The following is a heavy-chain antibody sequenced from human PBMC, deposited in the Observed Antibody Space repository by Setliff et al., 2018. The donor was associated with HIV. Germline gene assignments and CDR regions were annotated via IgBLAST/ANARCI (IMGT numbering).Heavy chain of an antibody. CDR2: IGSLGDK. D-gene: IGHD5-12*01. J-gene: IGHJ4*02. V-gene: IGHV3-48*03. CDR3: ARDRGYDLDYFDY. CDR1: GFIFSSYA. Sequence: GGSLRLSCAASGFIFSSYAMHWIRQAPGKGLEWISYIGSLGDKEYADSVKGRFTISRDNARKSVYLQIDSLRAEDTAVYYCARDRGYDLDYFDYWGQGTLVTVSS.